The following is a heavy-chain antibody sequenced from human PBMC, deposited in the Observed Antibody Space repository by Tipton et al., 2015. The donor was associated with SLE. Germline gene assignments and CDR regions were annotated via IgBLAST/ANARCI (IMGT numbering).Heavy chain of an antibody. CDR1: GGSFSGYY. Sequence: TLSLTCAVYGGSFSGYYWSWIRQPPGKGLEWIGEINHSGSTNYNPSLKSRVTISVDTSKNQFSLKLSSVTAADTAVYYCARSHSSSSPFDYWGQGTLVTVSS. J-gene: IGHJ4*02. V-gene: IGHV4-34*01. CDR3: ARSHSSSSPFDY. CDR2: INHSGST. D-gene: IGHD6-6*01.